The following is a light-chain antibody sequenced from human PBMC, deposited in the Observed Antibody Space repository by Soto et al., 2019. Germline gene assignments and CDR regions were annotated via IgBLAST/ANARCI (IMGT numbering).Light chain of an antibody. V-gene: IGKV3-20*01. CDR3: QQYGSSPLYT. CDR1: QSISSSY. J-gene: IGKJ2*01. CDR2: GAS. Sequence: EIVLTQSPGTLSLSPGERATLYCRASQSISSSYLAWYQKKPGQAPRLLIYGASIRATGIPERFSGSGSGTDFTLTISRLEPEDFAVYYCQQYGSSPLYTFGQGTKLEIK.